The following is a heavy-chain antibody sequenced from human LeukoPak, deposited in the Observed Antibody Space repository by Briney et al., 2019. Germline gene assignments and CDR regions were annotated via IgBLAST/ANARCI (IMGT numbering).Heavy chain of an antibody. D-gene: IGHD5-18*01. J-gene: IGHJ5*02. V-gene: IGHV1-18*01. CDR2: ISAYNGNT. CDR3: ARTRIQLWLKHWFHP. CDR1: GYTFTSYG. Sequence: ASVKVSCKASGYTFTSYGISWVRQAPGQGLEWMGWISAYNGNTNYAQKLQGRVTMTTDTSTSTAYMELRSLRSDDTAVYYCARTRIQLWLKHWFHPWGQGTLVTVSS.